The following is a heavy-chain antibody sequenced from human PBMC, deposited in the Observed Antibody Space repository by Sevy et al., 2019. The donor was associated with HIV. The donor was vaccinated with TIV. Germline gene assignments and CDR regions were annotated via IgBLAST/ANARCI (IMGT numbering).Heavy chain of an antibody. CDR2: ISSSSNYI. D-gene: IGHD3-10*01. CDR3: ARPYASGSWEAFDI. CDR1: GFTFSTYT. V-gene: IGHV3-21*01. Sequence: AGSLRLSCAASGFTFSTYTMNWVRQAPGKELEWVSSISSSSNYIYYADSLKGRFTISRDNAKNSVYLQMNSLRAEDTAVYYCARPYASGSWEAFDIWGQGTMVTVSS. J-gene: IGHJ3*02.